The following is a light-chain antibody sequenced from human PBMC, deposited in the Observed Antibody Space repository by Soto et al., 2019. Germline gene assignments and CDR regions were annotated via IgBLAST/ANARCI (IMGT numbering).Light chain of an antibody. CDR1: QSIGTY. CDR2: AAS. Sequence: DIQMTQSPSSLSASVVDRVTITCRASQSIGTYLHWYQQKPGKAPKLLIYAASTLQSGVPSRFSGSGSGTDFTLTMNSLQPEDFATYYCQKGYSTPWKFGQGTKVDIK. J-gene: IGKJ1*01. V-gene: IGKV1-39*01. CDR3: QKGYSTPWK.